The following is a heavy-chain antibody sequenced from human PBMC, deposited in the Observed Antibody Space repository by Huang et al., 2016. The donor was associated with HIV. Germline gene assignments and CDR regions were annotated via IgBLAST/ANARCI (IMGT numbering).Heavy chain of an antibody. CDR2: IYYRVTT. Sequence: QLRLQESGPGLVKPSETLSLTCRVSGGFISNSSYYWGWIRQPPGKGLEWIANIYYRVTTYPNPSRESRVSMSVDTSKDQFTLKLSSVTAADTAVYYCARLPHNGWFDSWGQGTPVTVSS. CDR1: GGFISNSSYY. J-gene: IGHJ5*01. V-gene: IGHV4-39*01. D-gene: IGHD1-20*01. CDR3: ARLPHNGWFDS.